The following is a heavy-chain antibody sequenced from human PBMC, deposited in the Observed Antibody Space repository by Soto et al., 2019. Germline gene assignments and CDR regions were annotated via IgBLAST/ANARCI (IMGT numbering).Heavy chain of an antibody. CDR2: INPGDPET. V-gene: IGHV5-51*01. D-gene: IGHD3-9*01. Sequence: PGESLKISCKVSGYSFTSYWIAWVRQMPGKGLEWMAIINPGDPETKYSPSFEGQVIISADKSINTAYLQWSSLKASDTAMYYCARHATYYDILSGYYFDYWGQGTQVTVSS. CDR3: ARHATYYDILSGYYFDY. J-gene: IGHJ4*02. CDR1: GYSFTSYW.